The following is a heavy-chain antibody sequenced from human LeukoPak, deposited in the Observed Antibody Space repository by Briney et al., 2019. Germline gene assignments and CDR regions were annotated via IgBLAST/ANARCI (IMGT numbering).Heavy chain of an antibody. V-gene: IGHV3-49*04. CDR3: TRFVPYLDY. Sequence: GGSLRLSCTASGFTFGDHAMSWVRQAPGKGLEWVGFIRSKTYGKTTEYAASAKGRFTISRDDSKNIAYLQMNSLKTEDTAVYYCTRFVPYLDYWGQGTLVTVSS. CDR2: IRSKTYGKTT. CDR1: GFTFGDHA. J-gene: IGHJ4*02.